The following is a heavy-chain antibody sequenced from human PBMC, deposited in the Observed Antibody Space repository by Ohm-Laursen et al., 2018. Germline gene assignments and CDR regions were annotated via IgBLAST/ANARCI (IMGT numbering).Heavy chain of an antibody. J-gene: IGHJ3*02. D-gene: IGHD2-2*02. CDR1: GFTFDDYA. Sequence: RSLRLSCTASGFTFDDYAMHWVRQAPGKGLEWVSGISWNSGNIGYADSVKGRFTISRDNAKNSLYLQMNSLRAEDTALYYCARRYCSTTTCYTGDGFDIWGQGTMVTVSS. CDR3: ARRYCSTTTCYTGDGFDI. V-gene: IGHV3-9*01. CDR2: ISWNSGNI.